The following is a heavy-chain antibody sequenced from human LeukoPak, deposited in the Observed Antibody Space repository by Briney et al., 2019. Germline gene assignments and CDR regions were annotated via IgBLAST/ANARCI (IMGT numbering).Heavy chain of an antibody. Sequence: GGSLRLSCAASGFTVSSYYMNWVRQAPGKGLEWVSYISSSGSTIYYADSVKGRFTISRDNAKNSLYLQMNSLRAEDTAIYYCARGAATNLWPSDYWGQGTLVTVSS. D-gene: IGHD3-10*01. J-gene: IGHJ4*02. V-gene: IGHV3-48*03. CDR2: ISSSGSTI. CDR3: ARGAATNLWPSDY. CDR1: GFTVSSYY.